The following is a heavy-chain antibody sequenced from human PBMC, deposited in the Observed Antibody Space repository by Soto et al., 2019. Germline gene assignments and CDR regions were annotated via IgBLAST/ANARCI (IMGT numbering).Heavy chain of an antibody. V-gene: IGHV1-69*12. D-gene: IGHD1-26*01. CDR3: ASHSGSSPEGRYYYGMDV. CDR1: GGTFNSYA. Sequence: QVQLVQSGAEVKKPGSSVKVSCKASGGTFNSYAISWVRQAPGQGLQWMGGIISIFGTADYAQKFQGRVTNTADESTSTSYMELSSLRSEDTAVYYCASHSGSSPEGRYYYGMDVWGQGTTVTVSS. J-gene: IGHJ6*02. CDR2: IISIFGTA.